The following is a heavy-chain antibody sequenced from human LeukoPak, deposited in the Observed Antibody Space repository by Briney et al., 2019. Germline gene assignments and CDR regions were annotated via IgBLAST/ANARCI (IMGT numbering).Heavy chain of an antibody. CDR1: GGSISSGGYY. CDR3: ARAGYYDSSGYDAFDI. J-gene: IGHJ3*02. CDR2: IYTSGST. Sequence: SQTLSLTCTVSGGSISSGGYYWSWIRQPAGKGLEWIGRIYTSGSTNYNPSLKSRVTMSVDTSKNQFSLKLSSVTAADTAVYYCARAGYYDSSGYDAFDIWGQGTMVTVSS. D-gene: IGHD3-22*01. V-gene: IGHV4-61*02.